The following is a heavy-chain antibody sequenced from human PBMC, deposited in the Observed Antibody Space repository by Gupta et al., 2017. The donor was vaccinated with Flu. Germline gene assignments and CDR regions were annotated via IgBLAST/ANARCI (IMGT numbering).Heavy chain of an antibody. CDR3: AREKFCSTASCYRWFDP. CDR2: VNPHSGST. J-gene: IGHJ5*02. V-gene: IGHV1-2*06. CDR1: GYTFTDYY. D-gene: IGHD2-2*02. Sequence: VQLVQSGTDVKKPGASLKVSCKASGYTFTDYYINWVRQAPGQGLEWMGRVNPHSGSTNFEQKFQGRVTLAMDTSISTAYMELTRLRSDDTAVYYCAREKFCSTASCYRWFDPWGQGTLVIVSS.